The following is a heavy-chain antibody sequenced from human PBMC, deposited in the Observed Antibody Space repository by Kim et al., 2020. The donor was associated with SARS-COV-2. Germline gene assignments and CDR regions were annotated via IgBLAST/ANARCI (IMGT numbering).Heavy chain of an antibody. Sequence: GGSLRLSCAASGFGFTFSSSNMNWVRQAPGKGLVWVSSISSTSTYIYYAASVKGRFTISRDNTKNSLYLQMDSLRAEGTAVYYCARDIFCSSSNCFRGWFDPWGQGTLVTVSS. D-gene: IGHD6-13*01. CDR3: ARDIFCSSSNCFRGWFDP. CDR2: ISSTSTYI. V-gene: IGHV3-21*01. CDR1: GFGFTFSSSN. J-gene: IGHJ5*02.